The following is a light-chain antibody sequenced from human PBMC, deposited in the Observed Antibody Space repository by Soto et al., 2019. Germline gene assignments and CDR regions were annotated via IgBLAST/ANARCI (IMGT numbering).Light chain of an antibody. J-gene: IGLJ2*01. V-gene: IGLV2-14*03. CDR1: HNDIGTYDY. Sequence: QSALTQPTSVSGSPGQSITISCTGNHNDIGTYDYVSRYQQHPGRAPRLLIYGVTTRPSGISDRFSASKSGLTASLTISGLQAEDEADYYCCSYAGDLALFGGGTKVTVL. CDR3: CSYAGDLAL. CDR2: GVT.